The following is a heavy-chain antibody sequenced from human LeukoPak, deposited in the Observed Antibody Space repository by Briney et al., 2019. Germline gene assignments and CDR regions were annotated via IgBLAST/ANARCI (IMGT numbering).Heavy chain of an antibody. CDR2: ISRASESI. D-gene: IGHD1-7*01. Sequence: GGSLRLSCAASGFTFNAYSMGWVRQAPGKGLEWVSIISRASESIFYADSVKGRFTISRDNAKNSLYLQMNGLRAEDTAAYYCMRGATDTTRWFDPWGQGTLVTVSS. CDR3: MRGATDTTRWFDP. V-gene: IGHV3-21*01. J-gene: IGHJ5*02. CDR1: GFTFNAYS.